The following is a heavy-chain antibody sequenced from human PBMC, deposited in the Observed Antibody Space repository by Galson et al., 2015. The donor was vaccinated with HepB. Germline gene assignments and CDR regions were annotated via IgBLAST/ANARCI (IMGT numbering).Heavy chain of an antibody. CDR1: GFTFSNYW. CDR3: VRDEGYDYAFEY. Sequence: SLRLSCAASGFTFSNYWMHWVRQAPGKGLVWVSRNNSDGTSTTYADSVKGRFTISRDNAKNTLYVQMNSLRAEDTAVYYCVRDEGYDYAFEYWGQGIRVTVSS. CDR2: NNSDGTST. V-gene: IGHV3-74*01. J-gene: IGHJ4*02. D-gene: IGHD5-12*01.